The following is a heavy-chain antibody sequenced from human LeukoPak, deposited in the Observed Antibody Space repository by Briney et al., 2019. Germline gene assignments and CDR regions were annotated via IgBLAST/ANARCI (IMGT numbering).Heavy chain of an antibody. CDR2: IYPGDSDT. Sequence: GESLKISCKGSGYSFTSYWIGWVRQMPGKGLEWMGIIYPGDSDTRYSPSFQGQVSISVDKSISTAYLQWTSLKASDTAMYYCASHGCTSTSCPLDYWGQGTLVTVSS. D-gene: IGHD2-2*01. V-gene: IGHV5-51*01. CDR1: GYSFTSYW. J-gene: IGHJ4*02. CDR3: ASHGCTSTSCPLDY.